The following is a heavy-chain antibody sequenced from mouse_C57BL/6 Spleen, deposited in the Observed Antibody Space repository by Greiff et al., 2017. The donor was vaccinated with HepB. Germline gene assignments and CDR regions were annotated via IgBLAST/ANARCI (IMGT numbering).Heavy chain of an antibody. CDR1: GYTFTDYN. CDR3: AREGITTVVATRYFDV. V-gene: IGHV1-22*01. D-gene: IGHD1-1*01. CDR2: INPNNGGT. J-gene: IGHJ1*03. Sequence: VQLQQSGPELVKPGASVKMSCKASGYTFTDYNMHWVKQSHGKSLEWIGYINPNNGGTSYNQKFKGKATLTVNKSSSTAYMELRSLTSEDSAVYYCAREGITTVVATRYFDVWGTGTTVTVSS.